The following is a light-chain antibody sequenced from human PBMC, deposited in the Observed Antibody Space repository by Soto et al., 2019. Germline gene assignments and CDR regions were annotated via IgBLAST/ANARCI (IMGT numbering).Light chain of an antibody. Sequence: DIQMTQSPSSLSASVGDRVTITCRASQSVGTYLSWHQQKQGKAPKLLINVASTLQSGVPSRFSGSGSGTDFTLAISSLQPEDFATYYCQQSSSTPQTFGGGTRVEVK. CDR3: QQSSSTPQT. V-gene: IGKV1-39*01. J-gene: IGKJ4*01. CDR1: QSVGTY. CDR2: VAS.